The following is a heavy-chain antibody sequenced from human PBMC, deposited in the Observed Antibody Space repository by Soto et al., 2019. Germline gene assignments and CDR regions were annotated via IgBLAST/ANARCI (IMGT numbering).Heavy chain of an antibody. CDR3: ARVVGYSDSSGYTFDY. D-gene: IGHD3-22*01. CDR2: INPRSGKT. J-gene: IGHJ4*02. Sequence: VQLVQSGAEVKRPGASVKISCKASGDTLSTYYMHWARQAPGQGLEWMGIINPRSGKTNYPQKFQGSSTINRYTSTTTVYMELSTLKSEDTAMYYCARVVGYSDSSGYTFDYWGQGTLVTVSS. V-gene: IGHV1-46*03. CDR1: GDTLSTYY.